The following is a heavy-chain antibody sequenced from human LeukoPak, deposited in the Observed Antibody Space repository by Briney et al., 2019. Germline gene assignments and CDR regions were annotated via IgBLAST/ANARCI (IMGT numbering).Heavy chain of an antibody. V-gene: IGHV1-8*01. CDR3: ARRPLAATRPDY. Sequence: ASVKVSCKASVYTLTSYDINGVRQATGQGLEWMGWMNPNSGNTGYAQKFQGRVTMTRNTSISTAYMELSSLRSEDTAVYYCARRPLAATRPDYWGQGTLVTVSS. CDR2: MNPNSGNT. J-gene: IGHJ4*02. CDR1: VYTLTSYD. D-gene: IGHD2-15*01.